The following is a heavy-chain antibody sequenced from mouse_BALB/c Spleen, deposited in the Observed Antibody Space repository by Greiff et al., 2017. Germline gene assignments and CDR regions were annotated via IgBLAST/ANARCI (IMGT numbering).Heavy chain of an antibody. D-gene: IGHD2-1*01. J-gene: IGHJ2*01. CDR2: ISSGSSTI. Sequence: EVQRVESGGGLVQPGGSRKLSCAASGFTFSSFGMHWVRQAPEKGLEWVAYISSGSSTIYYADTVKGRFTISRDNPKNTLFLQMTSLRSEDTAMYYCARGAYGNYLFDYWGQGTTLTVSS. V-gene: IGHV5-17*02. CDR3: ARGAYGNYLFDY. CDR1: GFTFSSFG.